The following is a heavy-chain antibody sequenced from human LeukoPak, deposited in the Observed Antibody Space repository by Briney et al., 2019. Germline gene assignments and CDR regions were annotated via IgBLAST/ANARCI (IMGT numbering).Heavy chain of an antibody. CDR3: ARVPLGGSGWYYFDY. CDR2: INHSGST. D-gene: IGHD6-19*01. Sequence: SETLSLTCAVYGGSFSGYYWSWIRQPPGKGLEWIGEINHSGSTNYNPSLKSRVTISVDTSKNQFSLKLSSVTAADTAVYYCARVPLGGSGWYYFDYWGQGTLVTVSS. J-gene: IGHJ4*02. CDR1: GGSFSGYY. V-gene: IGHV4-34*01.